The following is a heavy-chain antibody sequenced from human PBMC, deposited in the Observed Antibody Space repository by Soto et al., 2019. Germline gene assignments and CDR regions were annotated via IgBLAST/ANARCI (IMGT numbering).Heavy chain of an antibody. D-gene: IGHD5-18*01. CDR3: AEIGDTGYGTFDP. Sequence: PSETLSLTCSVSGGSISSNNWWTWVRQPPGKGLEWIGEIYHNGATNYKPSLKSRVTISIDKSKNQFPLKLRSVTAADTAIYYCAEIGDTGYGTFDPWGQGTLVTVSS. J-gene: IGHJ5*02. CDR2: IYHNGAT. CDR1: GGSISSNNW. V-gene: IGHV4-4*02.